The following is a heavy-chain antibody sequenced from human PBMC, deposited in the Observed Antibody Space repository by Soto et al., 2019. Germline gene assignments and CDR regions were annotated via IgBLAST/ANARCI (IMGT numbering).Heavy chain of an antibody. V-gene: IGHV1-2*02. CDR3: ARNMDYYHGLGSGDEHGV. J-gene: IGHJ6*02. Sequence: QVRLVQSGAEVKEPGDSVRVSCEASGYTFTAYHIHWVRQAPGQGLEWMGWINPKFADTGYAQDLQGRVSMTSDVSISTVNMELSRLTSDDTAIDDCARNMDYYHGLGSGDEHGVGGQGTTVTVFS. CDR1: GYTFTAYH. D-gene: IGHD6-25*01. CDR2: INPKFADT.